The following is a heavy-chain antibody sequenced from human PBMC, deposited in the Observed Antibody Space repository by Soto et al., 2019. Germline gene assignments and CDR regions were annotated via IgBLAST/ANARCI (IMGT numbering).Heavy chain of an antibody. D-gene: IGHD7-27*01. CDR3: AHSLIPNWGSRGAFDY. Sequence: QITLKESGPTLVKPTQTLTLTCTFSGFSLSTSGVGVGWIRQPPGKALEWLALIYGDDDKRYSPSLKSRLTIPQDTSKNQVVLTMTNMDPVDTATYYCAHSLIPNWGSRGAFDYWGQGTLVTVSS. CDR2: IYGDDDK. J-gene: IGHJ4*02. CDR1: GFSLSTSGVG. V-gene: IGHV2-5*02.